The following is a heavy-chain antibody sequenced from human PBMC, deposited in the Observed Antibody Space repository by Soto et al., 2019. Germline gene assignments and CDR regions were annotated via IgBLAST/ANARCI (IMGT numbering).Heavy chain of an antibody. CDR1: GGSISSSSYY. Sequence: SETLSLTCTVSGGSISSSSYYWGWIRQPPGKGLEWIGSIYYSGSTYYNPSLKSRVTISVDTSKNQFSLKLSSVTAADTAVYYCASVTPGYYDSSGHLFFDYWGQGTLVTVSS. D-gene: IGHD3-22*01. CDR2: IYYSGST. V-gene: IGHV4-39*01. J-gene: IGHJ4*02. CDR3: ASVTPGYYDSSGHLFFDY.